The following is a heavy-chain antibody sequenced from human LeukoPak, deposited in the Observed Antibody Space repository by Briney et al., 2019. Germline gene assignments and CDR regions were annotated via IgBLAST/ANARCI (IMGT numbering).Heavy chain of an antibody. CDR2: ISGSGGST. J-gene: IGHJ4*02. CDR3: AKDLPVMGYSSVEAVLDY. Sequence: SGGSLRLSCAASGFTFSSYAMSWVRQAPGKGLEWVSAISGSGGSTYYADSVKGRFTISRDNSKNTLYLQMNSLRAEDTAVYYCAKDLPVMGYSSVEAVLDYWGQGTLVTVSS. D-gene: IGHD6-19*01. V-gene: IGHV3-23*01. CDR1: GFTFSSYA.